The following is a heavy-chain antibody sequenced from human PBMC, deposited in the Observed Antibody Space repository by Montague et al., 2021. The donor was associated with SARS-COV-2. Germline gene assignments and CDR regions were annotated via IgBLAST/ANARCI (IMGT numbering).Heavy chain of an antibody. J-gene: IGHJ4*02. Sequence: PALVKPTQTLTLTCTFSGFSLSTSGVGVGWIRQPPGKALEWLALIYWDDDKRYSPSLKTRLTITKDTSKNQVVLTMTNMDPVDTGTYYCAHRLARHYDINAHLCCPFDYWGQGTLVTVPS. V-gene: IGHV2-5*02. CDR3: AHRLARHYDINAHLCCPFDY. CDR1: GFSLSTSGVG. CDR2: IYWDDDK. D-gene: IGHD3-22*01.